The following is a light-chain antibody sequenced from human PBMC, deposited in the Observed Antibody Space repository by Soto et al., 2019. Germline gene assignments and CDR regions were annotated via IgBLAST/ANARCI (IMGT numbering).Light chain of an antibody. CDR3: SSYAGSNNRV. V-gene: IGLV2-8*01. J-gene: IGLJ1*01. CDR2: EVS. CDR1: SSDVGGYNY. Sequence: QSALTQPPSASGSPGQSVTISCTGTSSDVGGYNYVSWYQQHPGKAPKLMIYEVSKRPSGVPDRFSGSKSGNTAALTVSGLQGEDEADYYCSSYAGSNNRVFGTGTKLTVL.